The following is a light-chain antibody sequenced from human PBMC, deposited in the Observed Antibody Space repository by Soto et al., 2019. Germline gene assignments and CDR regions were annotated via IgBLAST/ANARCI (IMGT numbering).Light chain of an antibody. Sequence: SALTQPASVSGSPGQSIAISCTGTSSDVGAYDYVSWYQQHPGKAPKLMINDVNHRPSGVSNRFSGSKSGNTASLTISGLQAEDEADYYCSSYTSSGSVIFGGGTKLTVL. J-gene: IGLJ2*01. CDR2: DVN. CDR1: SSDVGAYDY. V-gene: IGLV2-14*03. CDR3: SSYTSSGSVI.